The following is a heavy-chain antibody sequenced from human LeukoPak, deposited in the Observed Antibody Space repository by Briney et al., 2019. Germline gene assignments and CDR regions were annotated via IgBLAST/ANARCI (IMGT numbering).Heavy chain of an antibody. CDR2: IDPTDFYT. CDR1: GYTFTSYW. D-gene: IGHD3-10*01. Sequence: GESLKISCKGSGYTFTSYWISWVRQMPGKGLEWMGMIDPTDFYTNYSPSFQGHVTISADKSISTAYLQWSSLKTSDTAMYYCARTAQDFYDSGGPDYWGQGTLVTVSS. V-gene: IGHV5-10-1*01. J-gene: IGHJ4*02. CDR3: ARTAQDFYDSGGPDY.